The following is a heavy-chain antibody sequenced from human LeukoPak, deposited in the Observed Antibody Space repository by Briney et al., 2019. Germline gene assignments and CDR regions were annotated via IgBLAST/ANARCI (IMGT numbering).Heavy chain of an antibody. CDR2: TRNKANSYTT. D-gene: IGHD3-10*01. CDR1: GSTFSDHY. J-gene: IGHJ4*02. CDR3: ARDRGFFLFDY. Sequence: GGSLRLSCAASGSTFSDHYMDWVRQAPGKGLEWVGRTRNKANSYTTEYAASVKGRFTISRDDSKNSLYLQMNSLKTEDTAVYYCARDRGFFLFDYWGQGTLVSVSS. V-gene: IGHV3-72*01.